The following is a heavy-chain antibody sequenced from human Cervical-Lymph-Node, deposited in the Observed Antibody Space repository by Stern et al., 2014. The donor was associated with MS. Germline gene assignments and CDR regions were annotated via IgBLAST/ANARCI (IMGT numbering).Heavy chain of an antibody. J-gene: IGHJ4*02. CDR1: GFTFSSYS. D-gene: IGHD2-15*01. V-gene: IGHV3-21*01. CDR3: APGGSGPTDY. CDR2: ISSSSYSI. Sequence: EVQLGESGGGLAKPGGSLRLSCAASGFTFSSYSMSGVRQDPGKGLEWVSSISSSSYSIYYADSVKGRFTISRDNAKNSLYLQMNSLRGEDTAVYYCAPGGSGPTDYWGQGTLVRVSS.